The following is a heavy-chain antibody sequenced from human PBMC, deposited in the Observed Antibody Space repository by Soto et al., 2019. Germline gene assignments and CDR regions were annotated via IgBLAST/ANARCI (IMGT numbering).Heavy chain of an antibody. CDR1: GYTFTSYG. D-gene: IGHD5-12*01. J-gene: IGHJ6*02. Sequence: ASVKVSCKASGYTFTSYGISWVRQAPGQGLEWMGWISAYNGNTNYAQKLQGRVTMTTDTSTSTAYMELRSLRSDGTAVYYCASHGYNYNYYYYGMDVWGQGTTVTVSS. CDR2: ISAYNGNT. V-gene: IGHV1-18*01. CDR3: ASHGYNYNYYYYGMDV.